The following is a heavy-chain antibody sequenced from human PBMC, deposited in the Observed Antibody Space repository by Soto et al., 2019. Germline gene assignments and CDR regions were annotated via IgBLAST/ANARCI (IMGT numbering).Heavy chain of an antibody. D-gene: IGHD3-22*01. J-gene: IGHJ6*02. CDR1: GGSISSYY. Sequence: PSETLSLTCTVSGGSISSYYWSWIRQPAGKGLEWIGRIYTSGSTNYNPSLKSRVTMSVDTSKNQFSLKLSSVTAADTAVYYCARDSLLYYYDRSGYYSQAYYYGMDVWGQGTTVTVSS. CDR3: ARDSLLYYYDRSGYYSQAYYYGMDV. V-gene: IGHV4-4*07. CDR2: IYTSGST.